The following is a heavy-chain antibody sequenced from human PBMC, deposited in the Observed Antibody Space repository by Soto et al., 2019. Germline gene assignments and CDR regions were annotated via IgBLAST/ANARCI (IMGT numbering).Heavy chain of an antibody. J-gene: IGHJ6*02. D-gene: IGHD6-13*01. V-gene: IGHV3-23*01. Sequence: EVQLLESGGGLVQPGGSLRLSCAASGFTFSSYAMSWVRQAPGKGLEWVSAISGSGGSTYYADSVKGRFTISRDNSKNTLYLQMNSLRAEDTAVYYSANPLVPPRHYYYGMDVWGQGTTVTVSS. CDR2: ISGSGGST. CDR1: GFTFSSYA. CDR3: ANPLVPPRHYYYGMDV.